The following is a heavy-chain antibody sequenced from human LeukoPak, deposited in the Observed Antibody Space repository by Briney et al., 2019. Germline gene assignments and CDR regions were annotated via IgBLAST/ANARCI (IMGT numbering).Heavy chain of an antibody. Sequence: GGSLRLSCAASGFTFSSYWMSWVRQAPGKGLEWVANIKHDGSEKYYVDSVKGRFTISRDNAKNSLYLQMNSLRAEDTAVYYRARVPQVWKATYYFDYWGQGTLVTVSS. CDR1: GFTFSSYW. J-gene: IGHJ4*02. V-gene: IGHV3-7*01. D-gene: IGHD3-16*01. CDR2: IKHDGSEK. CDR3: ARVPQVWKATYYFDY.